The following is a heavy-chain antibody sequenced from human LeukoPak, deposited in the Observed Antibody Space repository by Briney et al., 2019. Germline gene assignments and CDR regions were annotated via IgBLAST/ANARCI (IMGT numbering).Heavy chain of an antibody. CDR3: AKYMGSSCYGEYFDY. Sequence: PGGSLRLSCAASGFTFSSYAMSWVRQAPGKGLEWVSAISGSGGSTYYADSVKGRFTISRDNSKNTLYLQMNSLRAEDTAVYYCAKYMGSSCYGEYFDYWGQGTLVAVSS. D-gene: IGHD6-13*01. J-gene: IGHJ4*02. CDR1: GFTFSSYA. CDR2: ISGSGGST. V-gene: IGHV3-23*01.